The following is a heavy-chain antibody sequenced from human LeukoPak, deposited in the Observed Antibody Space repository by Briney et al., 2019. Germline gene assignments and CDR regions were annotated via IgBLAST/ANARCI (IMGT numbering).Heavy chain of an antibody. CDR3: ARVALYYDILTGYHTLLYFDY. J-gene: IGHJ4*02. D-gene: IGHD3-9*01. V-gene: IGHV4-4*07. CDR2: IYTSGST. Sequence: ASETLSLTCTVSGGSISSYYRSWIRQPAGKGLEWIGRIYTSGSTNYNPSLKSRVTISVDKSKNQFSLKLSSVTAADTAVYYCARVALYYDILTGYHTLLYFDYWGQGTLVTVSS. CDR1: GGSISSYY.